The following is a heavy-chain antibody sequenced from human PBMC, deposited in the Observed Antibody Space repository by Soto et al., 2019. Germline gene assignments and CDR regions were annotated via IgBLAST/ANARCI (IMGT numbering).Heavy chain of an antibody. V-gene: IGHV3-11*05. CDR2: ISASGDYS. CDR1: GFALSDNW. Sequence: QVHLVESGGGLVKPGGSLRLSCIGSGFALSDNWMTWIRQAPAKGLEWVAHISASGDYSIHADSLKGRFTISRDNARNSLWLQMDSLTAQDTAVYFCARSTGWKEVGVYKYGLDVWGQGTTVIVSS. CDR3: ARSTGWKEVGVYKYGLDV. D-gene: IGHD2-8*01. J-gene: IGHJ6*02.